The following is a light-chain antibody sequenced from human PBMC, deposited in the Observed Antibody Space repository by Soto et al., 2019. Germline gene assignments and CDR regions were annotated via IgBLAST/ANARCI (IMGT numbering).Light chain of an antibody. Sequence: QSVLTQPPSVSGAPGQRVIISCTGSSSNIGAGRDVHWYRQFPGEAPKFLISDSNHRPSGVPDRFSVSKSGASASLAITGLRPEDEGDYFCQSYGTSLSGLYVFGTGPQLTVL. CDR1: SSNIGAGRD. CDR3: QSYGTSLSGLYV. V-gene: IGLV1-40*01. J-gene: IGLJ1*01. CDR2: DSN.